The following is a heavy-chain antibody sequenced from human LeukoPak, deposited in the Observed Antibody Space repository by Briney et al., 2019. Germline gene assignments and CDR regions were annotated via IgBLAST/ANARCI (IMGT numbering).Heavy chain of an antibody. V-gene: IGHV3-23*01. Sequence: GGSLRLSCAVSGITLSNYGMSWVRQAPGKGLEWVAGISDSGGSTNYADSVKGRFTISGDNPKNTLYLQMNSLRAEDTAVYFCAKRGVVIRVILVGFHKEAYYFDSWGQGALVTVSS. D-gene: IGHD3-22*01. CDR3: AKRGVVIRVILVGFHKEAYYFDS. J-gene: IGHJ4*02. CDR2: ISDSGGST. CDR1: GITLSNYG.